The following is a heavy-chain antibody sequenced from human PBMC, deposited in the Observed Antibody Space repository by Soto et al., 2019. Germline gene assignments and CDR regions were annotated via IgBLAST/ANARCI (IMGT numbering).Heavy chain of an antibody. CDR3: ARTESSSWSFFYYGMDV. V-gene: IGHV4-59*01. J-gene: IGHJ6*02. D-gene: IGHD6-13*01. CDR1: GGSIGSYY. CDR2: VYYSDGT. Sequence: SETLSLTCTVSGGSIGSYYWSWIRQPPGRGLEWIGCVYYSDGTNYNPSLKSRVTMSMDKSNNQFSLRLSSVTAADTAVYYCARTESSSWSFFYYGMDVWGQGTTVTVSS.